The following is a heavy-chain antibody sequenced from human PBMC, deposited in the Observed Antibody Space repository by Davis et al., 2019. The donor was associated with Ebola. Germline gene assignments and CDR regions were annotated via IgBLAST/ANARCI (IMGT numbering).Heavy chain of an antibody. J-gene: IGHJ4*02. CDR2: VTSGGSKT. D-gene: IGHD2-2*01. CDR3: ATDWGLGYCSNSTCSEVG. V-gene: IGHV3-48*03. Sequence: GESLKISCAASGFTFYRYEMNWVRQAPGKGLEWISRVTSGGSKTFYADSVKGRFTISRDNTRDSVYLQMDSLGVDDTAAYYCATDWGLGYCSNSTCSEVGWGQGTLVTVSS. CDR1: GFTFYRYE.